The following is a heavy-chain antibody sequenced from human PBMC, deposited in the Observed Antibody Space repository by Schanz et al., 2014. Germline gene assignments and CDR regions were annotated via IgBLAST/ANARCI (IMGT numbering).Heavy chain of an antibody. J-gene: IGHJ4*02. CDR1: GFTFSSYS. Sequence: EVQLVESGGGLVQPGGSLRLSCTASGFTFSSYSMNWVRQAPGKGLEWVSLISASGDTAYYADSVKGRFTISRANSKKTLYLQINSLRAEDTAVYYCARIGGSVFDYWAQGTLVTVSS. CDR2: ISASGDTA. D-gene: IGHD3-10*01. V-gene: IGHV3-23*04. CDR3: ARIGGSVFDY.